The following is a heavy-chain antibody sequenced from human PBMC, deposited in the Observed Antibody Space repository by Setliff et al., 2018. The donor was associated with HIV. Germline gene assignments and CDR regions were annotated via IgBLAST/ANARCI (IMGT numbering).Heavy chain of an antibody. Sequence: SETLSLTCTVSGDSSSNDYWTWVRQPPGKGLEWIGNIHTSGTTKYNPSLNSRVTISVDTSKSQFSLKLSSVTAADTAVYYCARLVSWRYYYYYMDVWGKGTTVTVSS. V-gene: IGHV4-4*08. CDR3: ARLVSWRYYYYYMDV. J-gene: IGHJ6*03. CDR2: IHTSGTT. CDR1: GDSSSNDY. D-gene: IGHD1-1*01.